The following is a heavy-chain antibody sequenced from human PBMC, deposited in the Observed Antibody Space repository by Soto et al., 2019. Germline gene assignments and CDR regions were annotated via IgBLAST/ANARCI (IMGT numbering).Heavy chain of an antibody. CDR3: ARGSTDAYPGSRIFDF. D-gene: IGHD3-10*01. J-gene: IGHJ4*02. CDR1: GITFGRRA. V-gene: IGHV3-23*01. Sequence: EVQLLESGGDLVQPGGSLRLSCVASGITFGRRAMSWVRQAPGEGLEWVSIITDTGGDTKYADSVRGRFTISRDNSKNTLDLQMGSLRVEDSAVYYGARGSTDAYPGSRIFDFWGRGTLVTVSA. CDR2: ITDTGGDT.